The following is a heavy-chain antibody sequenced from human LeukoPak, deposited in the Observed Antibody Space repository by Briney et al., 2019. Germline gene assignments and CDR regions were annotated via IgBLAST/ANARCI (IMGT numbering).Heavy chain of an antibody. V-gene: IGHV1-18*01. Sequence: ASVKVSHKPSVYTFTNYGIMWVGQAPGQGREGMGWISAYNGNTNYAQKLQRRLTMTTDTSTSTAYMELRSLRSDDTAVYYCARVAITMVRGVIITLPFDYWGQGTLVTVSS. CDR1: VYTFTNYG. CDR3: ARVAITMVRGVIITLPFDY. CDR2: ISAYNGNT. J-gene: IGHJ4*02. D-gene: IGHD3-10*01.